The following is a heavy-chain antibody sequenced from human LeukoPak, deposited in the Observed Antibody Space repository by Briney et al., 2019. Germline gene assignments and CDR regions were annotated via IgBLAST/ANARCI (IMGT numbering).Heavy chain of an antibody. J-gene: IGHJ4*02. CDR1: GFTFDDYA. D-gene: IGHD6-13*01. CDR3: AKAPAAAGTKSADY. V-gene: IGHV3-9*01. Sequence: GRSLRLSCAASGFTFDDYAMHWVRQAPGKGLEWVSGISWNSGSIGYADSVKGRFTISRDNAKNSLYLQMNSLRAEDTALYYCAKAPAAAGTKSADYWGQGTLVTVSS. CDR2: ISWNSGSI.